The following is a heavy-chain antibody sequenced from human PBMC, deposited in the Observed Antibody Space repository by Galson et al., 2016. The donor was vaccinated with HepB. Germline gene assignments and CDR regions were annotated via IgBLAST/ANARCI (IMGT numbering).Heavy chain of an antibody. Sequence: SLRLSCAASGFAFSVYGMTWVRQAPRKGLVWVSRIEPDGSRPIYADSVQGRFTISRDNAENTLYLQMNSLGADDTAVYYCARDLSGPDYWGQGTLVTVSS. CDR1: GFAFSVYG. CDR2: IEPDGSRP. J-gene: IGHJ4*02. V-gene: IGHV3-74*01. CDR3: ARDLSGPDY.